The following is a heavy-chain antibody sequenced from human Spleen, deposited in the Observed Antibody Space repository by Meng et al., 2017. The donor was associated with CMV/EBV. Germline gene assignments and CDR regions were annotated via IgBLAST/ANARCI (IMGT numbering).Heavy chain of an antibody. D-gene: IGHD3-16*01. J-gene: IGHJ5*02. V-gene: IGHV3-33*01. CDR2: IWYDGTQK. CDR3: ARGPPLTP. CDR1: GFPFTKYG. Sequence: GESLKISCAAAGFPFTKYGMHWVRQTPAKGLEWVAVIWYDGTQKYYADSVRGRFIISRDNAKNSLYLQMNSLRAEDTAVYYCARGPPLTPWGQGTLVTVSS.